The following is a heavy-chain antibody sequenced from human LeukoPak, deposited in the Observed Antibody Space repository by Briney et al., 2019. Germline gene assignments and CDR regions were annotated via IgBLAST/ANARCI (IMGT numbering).Heavy chain of an antibody. CDR1: GLSFSRYV. CDR3: ARRDSGYDT. CDR2: LYPGDSDT. D-gene: IGHD5-12*01. J-gene: IGHJ5*02. Sequence: EESLKISCQGSGLSFSRYVIGWVGQVPGKGLEWMGILYPGDSDTRYSPSFQGQVTISAAKSIRTAHLQWSSLEASDTASYYCARRDSGYDTWGQGTLVTVSS. V-gene: IGHV5-51*01.